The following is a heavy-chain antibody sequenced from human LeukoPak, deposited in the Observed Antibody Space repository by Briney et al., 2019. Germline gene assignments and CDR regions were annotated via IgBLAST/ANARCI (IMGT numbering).Heavy chain of an antibody. CDR1: GFTFSSSA. D-gene: IGHD1-26*01. Sequence: GGSLRLSCAASGFTFSSSAMSWVRQAPGKGLEWVSAISGSGSSTYYADSVEGRFTISRDTSKNTLYLQVNGLRAEDTALYYCAKAIVGVSGLGYWGQGTLVTVSS. CDR2: ISGSGSST. J-gene: IGHJ4*02. V-gene: IGHV3-23*01. CDR3: AKAIVGVSGLGY.